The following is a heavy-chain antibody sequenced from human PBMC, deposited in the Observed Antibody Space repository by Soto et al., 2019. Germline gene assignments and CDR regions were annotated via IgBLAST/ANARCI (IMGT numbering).Heavy chain of an antibody. J-gene: IGHJ6*03. D-gene: IGHD3-3*01. CDR1: GFTFSSYW. CDR3: ARDVVRFLEWPYYMDV. CDR2: IKQDGSEK. Sequence: QPGGSLRLSCAASGFTFSSYWMSWVRQAPGKGLEWVANIKQDGSEKYYVDSVKGRFTISRDNAKNSLYLQMNSLRAEDTAVYYCARDVVRFLEWPYYMDVWGKGTTVTVSS. V-gene: IGHV3-7*01.